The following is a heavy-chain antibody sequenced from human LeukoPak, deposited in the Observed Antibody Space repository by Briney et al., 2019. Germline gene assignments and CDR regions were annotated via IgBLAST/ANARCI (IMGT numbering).Heavy chain of an antibody. CDR3: AKDQPWGDSGSYRGINFDY. V-gene: IGHV3-23*01. J-gene: IGHJ4*02. CDR1: GFTFSSYA. CDR2: ISRSGDST. D-gene: IGHD3-10*01. Sequence: PGGSLRLSCAASGFTFSSYAMSWVRQAPGKGLEWVSAISRSGDSTYYADSVKGRFTISRDNSKNTLYLQMNSLRAEDTAVYYCAKDQPWGDSGSYRGINFDYWGQGTLVTVSS.